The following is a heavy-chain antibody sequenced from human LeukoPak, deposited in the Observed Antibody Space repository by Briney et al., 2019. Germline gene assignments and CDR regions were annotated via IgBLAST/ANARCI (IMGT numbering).Heavy chain of an antibody. V-gene: IGHV3-7*03. Sequence: GGSLRLSCAASGFNFNTYWMSWVRQAPGKGLEGGANIKQDGSEKFYVDSMKGRFTISIDNSKNTLYLQMNSLRAEDTAVYYCARRAGAYTHPYDYWGQGTLVTVSS. J-gene: IGHJ4*02. CDR1: GFNFNTYW. CDR2: IKQDGSEK. D-gene: IGHD3-16*01. CDR3: ARRAGAYTHPYDY.